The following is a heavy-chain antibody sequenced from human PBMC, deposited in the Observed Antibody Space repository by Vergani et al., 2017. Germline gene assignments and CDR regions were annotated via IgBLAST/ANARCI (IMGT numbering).Heavy chain of an antibody. Sequence: QVQLVQSGAEVKKPGASVKVSCKASGYTFTGYYMHWVRQAPGQGLEWMGWINPNSGGTNYAQKFQGRVTMTRDTSISTAYMELSKLRSDDTAVYYCARDPDTSGYYGDAFDIWGQGTTVTVSS. V-gene: IGHV1-2*02. D-gene: IGHD3-22*01. J-gene: IGHJ3*02. CDR3: ARDPDTSGYYGDAFDI. CDR1: GYTFTGYY. CDR2: INPNSGGT.